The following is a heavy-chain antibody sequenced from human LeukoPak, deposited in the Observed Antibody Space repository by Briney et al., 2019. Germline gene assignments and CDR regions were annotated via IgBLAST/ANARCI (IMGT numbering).Heavy chain of an antibody. Sequence: ASVKVSCKASGYTFTGYYMHWVRQAPGQGLGWMGWINPNSGGTNYAQKFQGRVTMTRDTSIITAYMELSRLRSDDTAVYYCARSSPDYYDRGYFDYWGQGTLVTVSS. D-gene: IGHD3-22*01. CDR1: GYTFTGYY. CDR2: INPNSGGT. J-gene: IGHJ4*02. CDR3: ARSSPDYYDRGYFDY. V-gene: IGHV1-2*02.